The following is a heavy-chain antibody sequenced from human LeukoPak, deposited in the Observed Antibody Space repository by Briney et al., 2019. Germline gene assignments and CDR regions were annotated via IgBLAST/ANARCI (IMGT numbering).Heavy chain of an antibody. Sequence: GGSLRLSCAASGFTFSDYSMNWVRQAPGKGLEWVSYISSGSSTIYYADSVKGRFTISRDNSKNTLYLQMNSLRAEDTAVYYCAKAYSSSLYDAFDIRGQGTVVTVSS. CDR3: AKAYSSSLYDAFDI. CDR1: GFTFSDYS. CDR2: ISSGSSTI. J-gene: IGHJ3*02. V-gene: IGHV3-48*01. D-gene: IGHD6-6*01.